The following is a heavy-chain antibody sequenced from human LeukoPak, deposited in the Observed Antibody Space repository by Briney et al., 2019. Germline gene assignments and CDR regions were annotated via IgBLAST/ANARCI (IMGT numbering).Heavy chain of an antibody. Sequence: GASVKVSCKASGYTFTSYGISWVRQAPGQGLEWMGWISAYNGNTNYAQKLQGRVTMTTDTSTSTAYMELRSLRSDDTAVYYCARGVPAAAGRDYYYYMDVWGKGTTVTVSS. CDR2: ISAYNGNT. J-gene: IGHJ6*03. V-gene: IGHV1-18*01. CDR3: ARGVPAAAGRDYYYYMDV. CDR1: GYTFTSYG. D-gene: IGHD6-13*01.